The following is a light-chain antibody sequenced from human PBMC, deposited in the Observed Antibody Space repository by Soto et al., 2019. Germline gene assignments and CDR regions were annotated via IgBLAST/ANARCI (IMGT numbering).Light chain of an antibody. CDR1: QSISSW. Sequence: DIQMTQSPSTLSASVGDRVTITCRASQSISSWLAWYQQKLGKAPKLLIYKASSLDSGVPARFSGSGSGTEFTIAIGRLQPDDFASHCCQQCNRYLTFGQGTKVEIK. V-gene: IGKV1-5*03. J-gene: IGKJ1*01. CDR2: KAS. CDR3: QQCNRYLT.